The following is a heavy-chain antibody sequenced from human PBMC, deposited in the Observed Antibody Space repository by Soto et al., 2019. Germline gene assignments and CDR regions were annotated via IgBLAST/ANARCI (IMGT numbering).Heavy chain of an antibody. CDR2: ISGSGGST. Sequence: EVQVLESGGGLVQPGGSLRLSCAASGFTFSSHAMSWVRQAPGKGLDWVSGISGSGGSTYYADSVKGRFTISRDNSKNTLYLQMNSLRAEDTAVYYCAVRKVSQFDYWGQGTLVTVSS. J-gene: IGHJ4*02. CDR1: GFTFSSHA. CDR3: AVRKVSQFDY. V-gene: IGHV3-23*01.